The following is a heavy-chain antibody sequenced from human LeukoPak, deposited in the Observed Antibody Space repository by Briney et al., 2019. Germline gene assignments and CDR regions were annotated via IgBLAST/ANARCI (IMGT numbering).Heavy chain of an antibody. CDR1: GYTFTSYG. D-gene: IGHD3-22*01. Sequence: ASVKVSCKASGYTFTSYGISWVRQAPGQGLEWMGWISAYNGNTNYAQKLQGRVTMTTDTSTGTAYMELRSLRSDDTAVYYCARDYYDSSGYSTTSGYFQHWGQGTLVTVSS. V-gene: IGHV1-18*01. J-gene: IGHJ1*01. CDR2: ISAYNGNT. CDR3: ARDYYDSSGYSTTSGYFQH.